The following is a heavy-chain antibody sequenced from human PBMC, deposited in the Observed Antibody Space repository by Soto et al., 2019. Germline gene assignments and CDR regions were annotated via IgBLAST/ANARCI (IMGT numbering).Heavy chain of an antibody. CDR1: GYSIASGYY. V-gene: IGHV4-38-2*01. Sequence: SETLSLTCAVSGYSIASGYYWAWIRQSPGKGLEWIGSIYHAGSVYYNPSLNSRVAVSLDTSKNHFSLKLTAVTAADTAVYYCARTFDYYGMDVWGQGTTVTVSS. CDR2: IYHAGSV. J-gene: IGHJ6*02. CDR3: ARTFDYYGMDV.